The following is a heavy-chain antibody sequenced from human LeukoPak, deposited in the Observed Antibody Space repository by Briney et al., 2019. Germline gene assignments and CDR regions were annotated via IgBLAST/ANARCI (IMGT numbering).Heavy chain of an antibody. D-gene: IGHD5-18*01. J-gene: IGHJ4*02. CDR1: GYTFTSYG. Sequence: ASVKVSCKASGYTFTSYGISWVRQAPGQGLEWMGWISAYNGNTNYAQKLQGRVTMTTDTSTSTAYMELRSLRSDDTAVYYCARTTEGYSYGKNDYWGQGTLVTVSS. V-gene: IGHV1-18*01. CDR3: ARTTEGYSYGKNDY. CDR2: ISAYNGNT.